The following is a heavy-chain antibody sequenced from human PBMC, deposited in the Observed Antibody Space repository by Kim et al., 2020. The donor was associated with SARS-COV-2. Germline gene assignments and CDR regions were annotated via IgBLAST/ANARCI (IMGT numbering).Heavy chain of an antibody. Sequence: YSPSFQGQSTISADTSISTAYLRWSSLKASDTAMYYCARLYGSGRYDLDYWGQGTLVTVSS. CDR3: ARLYGSGRYDLDY. V-gene: IGHV5-51*01. D-gene: IGHD3-10*01. J-gene: IGHJ4*02.